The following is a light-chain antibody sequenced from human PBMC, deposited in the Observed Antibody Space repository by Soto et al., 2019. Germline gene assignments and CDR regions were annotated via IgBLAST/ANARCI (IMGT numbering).Light chain of an antibody. V-gene: IGKV1-39*01. CDR1: QSVRNY. J-gene: IGKJ1*01. CDR3: QQSYSTPWT. Sequence: DIPMTQSPSSLSASVGDRVTIACRASQSVRNYLNWYQQKPGKAPNLLIYTSSSLQSGVSSRFSGSGSGTDFTLTISSLQPEDYATYFCQQSYSTPWTFGQGTKVEIK. CDR2: TSS.